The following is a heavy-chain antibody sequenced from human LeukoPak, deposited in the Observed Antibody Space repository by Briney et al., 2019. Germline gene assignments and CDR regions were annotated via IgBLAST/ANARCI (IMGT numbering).Heavy chain of an antibody. V-gene: IGHV4-59*01. D-gene: IGHD1-26*01. CDR2: IYYSGST. CDR1: GGSIGSYY. Sequence: SETLSLTCTVSGGSIGSYYWSWIRQPPGKGLEWIGYIYYSGSTNYNPSLKSRVTISVDTSKNQFSLKLSSVTAADTAVYYCIGGSYKQYYFDYWGQGTLVTVSS. CDR3: IGGSYKQYYFDY. J-gene: IGHJ4*02.